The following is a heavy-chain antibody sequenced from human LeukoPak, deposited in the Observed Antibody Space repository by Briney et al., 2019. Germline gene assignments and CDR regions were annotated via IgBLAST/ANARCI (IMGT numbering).Heavy chain of an antibody. Sequence: SVKVSCKASGGTFSSYAISWVRQAPGQGLEWMGGIIPIFGTANYAQKFQGRVTITADESTSTAYVELSSLRSEDTAVYYCARGIVVVAQAPYYYYGMDVWGQGTTVTVSS. CDR1: GGTFSSYA. J-gene: IGHJ6*02. D-gene: IGHD2-15*01. CDR2: IIPIFGTA. V-gene: IGHV1-69*13. CDR3: ARGIVVVAQAPYYYYGMDV.